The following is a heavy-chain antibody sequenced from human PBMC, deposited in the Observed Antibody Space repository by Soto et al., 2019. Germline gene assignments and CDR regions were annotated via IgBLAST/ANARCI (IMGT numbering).Heavy chain of an antibody. V-gene: IGHV1-18*01. D-gene: IGHD3-10*01. CDR2: ISASNGNT. J-gene: IGHJ4*02. Sequence: ASAKVSFKASGYMFISYGINWVRQAPGQGLEWMGWISASNGNTKYAQNFQGRVTMTTDTSTSTAYMGMRSLRSDDTAVYYCVRDLDGSGSYYTDYWGPGTLVTVSS. CDR3: VRDLDGSGSYYTDY. CDR1: GYMFISYG.